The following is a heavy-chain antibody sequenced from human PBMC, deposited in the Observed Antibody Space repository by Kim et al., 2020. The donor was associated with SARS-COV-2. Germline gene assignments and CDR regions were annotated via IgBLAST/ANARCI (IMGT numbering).Heavy chain of an antibody. J-gene: IGHJ4*02. V-gene: IGHV2-5*01. CDR3: ARLTTVTLGFDY. Sequence: SPSLNGRLTITKDTSKNQVVLTLTNMDPVDTATYYCARLTTVTLGFDYWGQGTLLTVSS. D-gene: IGHD4-17*01.